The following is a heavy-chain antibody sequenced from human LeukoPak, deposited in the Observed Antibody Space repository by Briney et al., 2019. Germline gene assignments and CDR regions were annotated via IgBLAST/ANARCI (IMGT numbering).Heavy chain of an antibody. D-gene: IGHD3-10*01. CDR3: AKDSVLLWFGELLGVDY. J-gene: IGHJ4*02. CDR2: ISGSGGGT. CDR1: GFTFSSYA. Sequence: GGSLRLSCAASGFTFSSYAMSWVRQAPGKGLEWVSAISGSGGGTYYADSVKGRFTISRDNSKNTLYLQMNSLRAEDTAVYYCAKDSVLLWFGELLGVDYWGQGTLVTVSS. V-gene: IGHV3-23*01.